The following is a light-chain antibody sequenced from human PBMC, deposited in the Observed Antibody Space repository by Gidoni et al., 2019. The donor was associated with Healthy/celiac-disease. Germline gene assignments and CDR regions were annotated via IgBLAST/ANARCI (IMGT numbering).Light chain of an antibody. CDR1: QSISSY. V-gene: IGKV1-39*01. CDR3: QQSYSTPLT. J-gene: IGKJ4*01. Sequence: DIQMTQSPSSLSASVGDRVTITCRASQSISSYLNGYQQKPGKAPKLLIYAASSLQSGVPSRFSVSGSGTDFTLTISSLQPEDFATYYCQQSYSTPLTFGGGTKVEIK. CDR2: AAS.